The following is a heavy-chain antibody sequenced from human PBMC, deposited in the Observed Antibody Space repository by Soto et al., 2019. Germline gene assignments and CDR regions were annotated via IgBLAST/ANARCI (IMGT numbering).Heavy chain of an antibody. J-gene: IGHJ4*02. CDR2: SSATGAGT. CDR1: GFTFSSYG. D-gene: IGHD1-7*01. V-gene: IGHV3-23*01. Sequence: EVQLLESGGGLVQPGGSLRLSCAASGFTFSSYGMTWVRQAPGKGLEWVSFSSATGAGTYYADSVKGRFTMSRDNSKNTLDLQMTSLRADDTAVYYCAKDRRAGGNYGFYSDFWGQGALVIVSS. CDR3: AKDRRAGGNYGFYSDF.